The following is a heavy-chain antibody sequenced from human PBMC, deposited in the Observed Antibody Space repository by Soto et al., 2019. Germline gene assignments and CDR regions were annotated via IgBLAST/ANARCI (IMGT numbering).Heavy chain of an antibody. V-gene: IGHV4-59*01. CDR3: GGGYYYGMDV. CDR1: CASIYTYY. J-gene: IGHJ6*02. CDR2: IYYSGST. Sequence: SETLSLTCNVSCASIYTYYWNWIRQSPGKGLEWIGYIYYSGSTNYNPSLKSRVTISVDTSKNQFSLKLSSVTAADTAVYYCGGGYYYGMDVWGQGTTVTV.